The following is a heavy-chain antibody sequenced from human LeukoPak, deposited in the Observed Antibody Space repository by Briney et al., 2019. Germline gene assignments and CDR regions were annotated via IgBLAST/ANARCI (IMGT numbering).Heavy chain of an antibody. Sequence: PGGSLRLSCAASGFTFSSYSMSWVRQSPGKGLEWVSNIRTNGRDTYYADAVKGRFTISRDNSKNPLYLEMNSLRAEDTAVYYCATGGYTTWFDPWGQGTLVTVSS. CDR2: IRTNGRDT. D-gene: IGHD2-15*01. J-gene: IGHJ5*02. CDR3: ATGGYTTWFDP. CDR1: GFTFSSYS. V-gene: IGHV3-23*01.